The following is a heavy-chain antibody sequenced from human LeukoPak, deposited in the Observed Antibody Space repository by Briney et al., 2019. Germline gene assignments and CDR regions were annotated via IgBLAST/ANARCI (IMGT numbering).Heavy chain of an antibody. CDR2: IYYGGGT. CDR3: ARHVTISGPYDASDI. V-gene: IGHV4-59*08. D-gene: IGHD5-24*01. CDR1: GDSISSYY. Sequence: PSETLSLTCTVSGDSISSYYWSWIRQPPGKGLEWIGYIYYGGGTDYNPSLKSRVTISVDTSKNQFSLKLRSVTAADTAVYYCARHVTISGPYDASDIWGQGTMVTVSP. J-gene: IGHJ3*02.